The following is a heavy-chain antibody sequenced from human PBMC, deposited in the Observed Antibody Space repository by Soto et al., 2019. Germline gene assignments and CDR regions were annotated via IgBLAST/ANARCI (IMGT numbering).Heavy chain of an antibody. CDR1: GVTFSSYA. Sequence: QVQLVQSGAEVKKPGSSVKVSCKASGVTFSSYAISWVRQAPGQGLEWMGGIFPIFGTANYAQKFQGRVTITADKSTSTAYMELSSLRSEDTAVYYGARAGRVVVAATPGAFDIWGQGTMVTVSS. D-gene: IGHD2-15*01. J-gene: IGHJ3*02. V-gene: IGHV1-69*06. CDR3: ARAGRVVVAATPGAFDI. CDR2: IFPIFGTA.